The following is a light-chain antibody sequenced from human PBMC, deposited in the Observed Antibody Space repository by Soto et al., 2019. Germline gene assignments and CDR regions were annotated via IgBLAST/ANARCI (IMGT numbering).Light chain of an antibody. CDR1: SSDVGGYIY. Sequence: QSALTQPASVSGSPGQSITISCTGTSSDVGGYIYVSWHQQNPGTAPKLMIYDVSNRPSGVSNRFSGSKSGNTASLTISGLQAEEEADFYCSPFTSSYTLVFGGGTKLTVL. J-gene: IGLJ2*01. CDR2: DVS. CDR3: SPFTSSYTLV. V-gene: IGLV2-14*01.